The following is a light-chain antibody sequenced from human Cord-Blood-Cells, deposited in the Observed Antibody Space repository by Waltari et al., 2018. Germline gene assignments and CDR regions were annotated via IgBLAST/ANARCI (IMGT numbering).Light chain of an antibody. Sequence: QSALTQPASVSGSPGQSIPISCTGTSSDVGGYNYVPWYQQHPGKATKLMIYDVSKRPSGVSNRFSGSKSGNTASLTISGLQAEDEADYYCSSYTSSSTLVFGGGTKLTVL. V-gene: IGLV2-14*01. CDR1: SSDVGGYNY. J-gene: IGLJ3*02. CDR2: DVS. CDR3: SSYTSSSTLV.